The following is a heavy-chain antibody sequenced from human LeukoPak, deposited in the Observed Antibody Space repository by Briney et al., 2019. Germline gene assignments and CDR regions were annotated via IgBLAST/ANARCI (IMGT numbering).Heavy chain of an antibody. J-gene: IGHJ3*02. Sequence: GGSLRLSCIGSTFTFSDYGMHWVRQAPGKGLEWVSAISGSGGSTYYADSVKGRFTISRDNSKNTLYLQMNSLRAEDTAVYYCAKDQTTVTTFYAFDIWGQGTMVTVSS. CDR1: TFTFSDYG. D-gene: IGHD4-17*01. CDR3: AKDQTTVTTFYAFDI. V-gene: IGHV3-23*01. CDR2: ISGSGGST.